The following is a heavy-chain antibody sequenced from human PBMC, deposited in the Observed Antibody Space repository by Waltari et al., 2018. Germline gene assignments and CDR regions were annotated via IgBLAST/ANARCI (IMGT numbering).Heavy chain of an antibody. CDR3: ATPFYNWDDPLHS. J-gene: IGHJ4*02. V-gene: IGHV3-23*01. CDR2: ITVGDDA. D-gene: IGHD1-20*01. CDR1: GMPLSNFP. Sequence: EVQLLESGGDLVQPGGSLRLSCAASGMPLSNFPINWVRLAPGTGLEWVSAITVGDDAHYADSLRGRFTISRDSSKDTVHLQMNGLRVEDTAIYYCATPFYNWDDPLHSWGQGTPVTVSS.